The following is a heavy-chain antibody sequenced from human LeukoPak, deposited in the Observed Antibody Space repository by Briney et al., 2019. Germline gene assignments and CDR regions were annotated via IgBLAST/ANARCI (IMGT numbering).Heavy chain of an antibody. V-gene: IGHV5-51*01. Sequence: GESLKISCKGSGYSFTTYWIGWVRQMPGKGLEWMGIIYPGDSDTRYSPSFQGQVTISADKSISTAYLQWSSLKASDTAMYYCARDSQDYYDSSGYYYSGQFDPWGQGTLVTVSS. CDR2: IYPGDSDT. J-gene: IGHJ5*02. CDR3: ARDSQDYYDSSGYYYSGQFDP. CDR1: GYSFTTYW. D-gene: IGHD3-22*01.